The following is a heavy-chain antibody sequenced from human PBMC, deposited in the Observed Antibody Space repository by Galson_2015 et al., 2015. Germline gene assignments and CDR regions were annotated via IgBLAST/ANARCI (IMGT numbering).Heavy chain of an antibody. CDR3: AGAAAGGGSGYNWFDP. J-gene: IGHJ5*02. CDR1: GFTFSSYA. V-gene: IGHV3-30-3*01. D-gene: IGHD6-13*01. CDR2: ISYDGSNK. Sequence: SLRLSCAASGFTFSSYAMHWVRQAPGKGLEWVAVISYDGSNKYYADSVKGRFTISRDNSKNTLYLQVNSLRAEDTAVYYCAGAAAGGGSGYNWFDPWGQGTLVTVSS.